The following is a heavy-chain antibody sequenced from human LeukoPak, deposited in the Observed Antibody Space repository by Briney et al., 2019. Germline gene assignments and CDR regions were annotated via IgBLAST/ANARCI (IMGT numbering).Heavy chain of an antibody. Sequence: SETLSLTCTVSNYSISSAYYWGWIRQPPGKGLEWIGSIAHGGRPYYNPSLKSRVTISVDTSKNQFSLKLSSVTAADTAVYYCARLDYYDSSGYPTGFDYWGQGTLVTVSS. CDR1: NYSISSAYY. V-gene: IGHV4-38-2*02. J-gene: IGHJ4*02. CDR3: ARLDYYDSSGYPTGFDY. D-gene: IGHD3-22*01. CDR2: IAHGGRP.